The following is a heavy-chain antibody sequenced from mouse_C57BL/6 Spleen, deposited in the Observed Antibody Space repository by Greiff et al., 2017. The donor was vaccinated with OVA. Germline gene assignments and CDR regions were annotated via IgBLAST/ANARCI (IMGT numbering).Heavy chain of an antibody. Sequence: ESGPGLVKPSQSLSLTCSVTGYSITSGYYWNWIRQLPGNKLEWMGYISYDGSNNYNPSLQNRISITRDTSKNQFFLKLNSVTTEDTATYYCAKDQGYYGPGYWGQGTTLTVSS. CDR3: AKDQGYYGPGY. J-gene: IGHJ2*01. V-gene: IGHV3-6*01. D-gene: IGHD1-2*01. CDR2: ISYDGSN. CDR1: GYSITSGYY.